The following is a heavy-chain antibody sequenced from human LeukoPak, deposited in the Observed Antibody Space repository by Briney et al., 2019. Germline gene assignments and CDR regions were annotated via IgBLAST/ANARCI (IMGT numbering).Heavy chain of an antibody. Sequence: GGSLRLSCTTSGFIFYDYGMHWVRRAPGKGLECVASVRHDGVDKYYPESVKGRFTISKDNTKNTVFLYMNSLRPEDTAVYYCVRWSGTYPLYYLDYWGQGTPVTVSS. CDR2: VRHDGVDK. CDR3: VRWSGTYPLYYLDY. CDR1: GFIFYDYG. V-gene: IGHV3-30*02. D-gene: IGHD1-26*01. J-gene: IGHJ4*02.